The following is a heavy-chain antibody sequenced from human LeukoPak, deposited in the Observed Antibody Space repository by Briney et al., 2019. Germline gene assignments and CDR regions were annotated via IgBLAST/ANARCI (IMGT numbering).Heavy chain of an antibody. Sequence: GGSLRLSCAASGFTFDNYAMTWVRQAPGKGPEWVSATSGSGGDTYYADSVKGRFTISRDNSKNTLYLQMNSLRAEDTAVYYCAKKGATTGDFDYWGQGTLVTVSS. CDR1: GFTFDNYA. J-gene: IGHJ4*02. V-gene: IGHV3-23*01. CDR3: AKKGATTGDFDY. CDR2: TSGSGGDT. D-gene: IGHD1-26*01.